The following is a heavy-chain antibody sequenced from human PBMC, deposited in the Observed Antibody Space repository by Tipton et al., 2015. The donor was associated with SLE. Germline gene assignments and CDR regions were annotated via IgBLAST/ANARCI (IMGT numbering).Heavy chain of an antibody. D-gene: IGHD5-18*01. V-gene: IGHV4-61*02. CDR2: IYTRGST. J-gene: IGHJ6*02. Sequence: TLSLTCTVSGGSISSGNYYWTWIRQPAGKGLEWIGRIYTRGSTNYNPSLKSRVTISVDTSKNQFSLKLSSVTAADTAVYYCARGHTAMVGSLYYYGMDVWGQGTMVTVSS. CDR1: GGSISSGNYY. CDR3: ARGHTAMVGSLYYYGMDV.